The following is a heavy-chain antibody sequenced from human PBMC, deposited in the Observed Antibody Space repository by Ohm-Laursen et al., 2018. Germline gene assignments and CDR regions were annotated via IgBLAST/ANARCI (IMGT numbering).Heavy chain of an antibody. Sequence: SLRLSCAASGFAFSAYAMSWVRQAPGKGLEWVSSSGTNNGDTYYAASVKGRFTISRDTSRTILYLQMNSLRAEDTAVYYCAKVSLAYCGGDCYSGAAFDIWGQGTMVTVSS. J-gene: IGHJ3*02. CDR1: GFAFSAYA. V-gene: IGHV3-23*01. CDR2: SGTNNGDT. CDR3: AKVSLAYCGGDCYSGAAFDI. D-gene: IGHD2-21*02.